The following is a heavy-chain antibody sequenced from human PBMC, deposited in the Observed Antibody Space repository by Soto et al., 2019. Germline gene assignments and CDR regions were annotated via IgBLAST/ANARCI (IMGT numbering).Heavy chain of an antibody. V-gene: IGHV1-18*01. Sequence: ASVKVSCKNSGDTFSNYGITWVRQAPGQPLEWLGWISLYSDGTNYAQKFQGRVSMTTDTSTTTAYMELRSLRSDDTAVYYCARVVPGAEAWFGPWGQGTLVTVSS. D-gene: IGHD2-2*01. CDR2: ISLYSDGT. J-gene: IGHJ5*02. CDR1: GDTFSNYG. CDR3: ARVVPGAEAWFGP.